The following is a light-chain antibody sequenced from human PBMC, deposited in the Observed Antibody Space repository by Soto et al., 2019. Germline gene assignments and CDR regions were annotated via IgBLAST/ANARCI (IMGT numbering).Light chain of an antibody. J-gene: IGKJ2*01. CDR1: QSITSNF. Sequence: EIVLTQSPGTLSLSPGERATLSCRASQSITSNFLACYKQKPGQAPRLLIYGASTRAAGVSDRFSGSGSVSDFTLTIPRLEPDDFAVYYCQQYGRSPLMHTLGQGTKLGV. CDR3: QQYGRSPLMHT. CDR2: GAS. V-gene: IGKV3-20*01.